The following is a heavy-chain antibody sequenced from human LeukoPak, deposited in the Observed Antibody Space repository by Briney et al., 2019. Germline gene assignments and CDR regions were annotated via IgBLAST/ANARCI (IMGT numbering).Heavy chain of an antibody. V-gene: IGHV3-30*03. CDR3: ARVSLVLTGDY. J-gene: IGHJ4*02. CDR1: GFTFSSYG. D-gene: IGHD4/OR15-4a*01. Sequence: GRSLRLSCAASGFTFSSYGMHWVRQAPGKGLEWVAVISYDGSNKYYADSVKGRFTISRDNSKNTLYLQMNSLRAEDTAVYYCARVSLVLTGDYWGQGTLVTVSS. CDR2: ISYDGSNK.